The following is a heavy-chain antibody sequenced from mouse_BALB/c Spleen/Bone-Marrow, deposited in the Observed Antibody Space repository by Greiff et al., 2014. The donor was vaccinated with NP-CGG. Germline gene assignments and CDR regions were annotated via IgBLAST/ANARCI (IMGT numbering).Heavy chain of an antibody. CDR2: IWAGGST. CDR3: ARAYGNYGYFDV. Sequence: VQLQQSGPGLVAPSQSLSITCTVSGFSLTSYGVHWVRQPPEKGLEWLGVIWAGGSTNYNSALMSRLSISKDSSKSQVFLKMNSLQTDDTAMYYCARAYGNYGYFDVWGAGTTVTVSS. D-gene: IGHD2-1*01. V-gene: IGHV2-9*02. CDR1: GFSLTSYG. J-gene: IGHJ1*01.